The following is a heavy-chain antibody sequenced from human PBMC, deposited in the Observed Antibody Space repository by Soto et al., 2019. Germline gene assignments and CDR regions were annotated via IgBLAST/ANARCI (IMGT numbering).Heavy chain of an antibody. Sequence: EVQLLESGGGPVQAGGTLRLSCAASGFTFTSFAMNWVRQAPGRGLEWVSGISGGGTRTYYADSVKGRFTISRDTSNNTVHLQVNSLRAEDTAVYYCARGEWGSSSHYLDSWGQGILVTVSS. CDR3: ARGEWGSSSHYLDS. J-gene: IGHJ4*02. CDR1: GFTFTSFA. D-gene: IGHD6-6*01. CDR2: ISGGGTRT. V-gene: IGHV3-23*01.